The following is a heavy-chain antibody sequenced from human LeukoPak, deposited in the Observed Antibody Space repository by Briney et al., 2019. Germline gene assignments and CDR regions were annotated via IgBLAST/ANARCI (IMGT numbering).Heavy chain of an antibody. CDR1: GFTFSSYG. D-gene: IGHD3-22*01. V-gene: IGHV3-30*02. CDR2: IRYDGSNK. Sequence: GGSLRLSCAASGFTFSSYGMHWVRQAPGKGLEWVAFIRYDGSNKYYADSEKVRFTISRDNSKNTLYLQMNSLRAEDTAVYYCAKGARPSYYYDSSGYYYFDYWGQGTLVTVSS. J-gene: IGHJ4*02. CDR3: AKGARPSYYYDSSGYYYFDY.